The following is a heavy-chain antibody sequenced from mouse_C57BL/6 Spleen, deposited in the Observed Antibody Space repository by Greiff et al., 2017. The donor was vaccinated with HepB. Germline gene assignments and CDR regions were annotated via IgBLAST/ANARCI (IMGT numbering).Heavy chain of an antibody. D-gene: IGHD1-1*01. V-gene: IGHV15-2*01. CDR1: DSEVFPIAY. CDR3: ARRDGSSYGYFDV. Sequence: QVQLQQSGSELRSPGSSVKLSCKDFDSEVFPIAYMSWVRQKPGHGFEWIGGILPSIGRTIYGEKFEVKATLDADTLSNTAYLELNSLTSEDSAIYYCARRDGSSYGYFDVWGTGTTVTVSS. J-gene: IGHJ1*03. CDR2: ILPSIGRT.